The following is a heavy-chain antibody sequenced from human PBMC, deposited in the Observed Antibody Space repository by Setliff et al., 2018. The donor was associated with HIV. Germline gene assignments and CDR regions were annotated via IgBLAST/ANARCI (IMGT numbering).Heavy chain of an antibody. CDR1: GGSISSSGNY. J-gene: IGHJ6*02. Sequence: LSLTCTVSGGSISSSGNYWTWIRQRPGKGLEWIGYIYHTGTTYYHPSLKSRVLISVDTSNNQFSLRLSSVTAADTAVYYCARDLSPYGSGDPYYYYGMDVWGQGTTVTVSS. D-gene: IGHD3-10*01. CDR2: IYHTGTT. V-gene: IGHV4-31*03. CDR3: ARDLSPYGSGDPYYYYGMDV.